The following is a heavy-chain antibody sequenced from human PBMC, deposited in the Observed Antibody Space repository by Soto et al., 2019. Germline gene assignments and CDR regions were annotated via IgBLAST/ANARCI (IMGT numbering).Heavy chain of an antibody. D-gene: IGHD2-2*01. CDR1: GGSVSSGSYY. CDR2: IYYSGST. J-gene: IGHJ6*02. CDR3: ARDVIVVVPAAQNYYGMDV. Sequence: SETLSLTCTVSGGSVSSGSYYWSWIRQPPGKGLEWIGYIYYSGSTNYNPSLKSRVTISVDTSKNQFSLKLSSVTAADTAVYYCARDVIVVVPAAQNYYGMDVWGQGTTVTVSS. V-gene: IGHV4-61*01.